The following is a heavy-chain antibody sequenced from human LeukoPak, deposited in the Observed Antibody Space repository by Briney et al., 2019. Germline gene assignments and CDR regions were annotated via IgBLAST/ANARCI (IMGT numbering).Heavy chain of an antibody. CDR3: ARHVTYYDQACYY. CDR1: GGSISSFY. Sequence: PSETLSLTCTVSGGSISSFYWSWIRQPPGKGLEWIGYIYYSGSTTYNPSLKSRVTISVDTSKNQFSLKLSSVTAADTAVYYCARHVTYYDQACYYWGQGTLATVSS. J-gene: IGHJ4*02. CDR2: IYYSGST. V-gene: IGHV4-59*08. D-gene: IGHD3-22*01.